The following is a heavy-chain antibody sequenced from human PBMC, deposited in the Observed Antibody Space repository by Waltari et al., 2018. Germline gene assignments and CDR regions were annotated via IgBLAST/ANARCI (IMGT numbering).Heavy chain of an antibody. CDR1: GYSFTTYW. D-gene: IGHD1-1*01. CDR2: IYPGDSDT. Sequence: EVQLVQSGAEVKKPGESLKISCKGSGYSFTTYWIGWVRQMPGKGLEWRGIIYPGDSDTRYSPSFQGQVTISADKSISTAYLQWNSLKASDTAMYYCARLATGDREYLAYWGQGTLVTVSS. V-gene: IGHV5-51*01. J-gene: IGHJ4*02. CDR3: ARLATGDREYLAY.